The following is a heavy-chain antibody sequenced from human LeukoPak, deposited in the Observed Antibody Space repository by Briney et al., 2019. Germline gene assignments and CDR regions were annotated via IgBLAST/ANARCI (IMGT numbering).Heavy chain of an antibody. CDR3: ARDYYDSSRYYRGAFDI. Sequence: ASVKVSCKASGYTFTSYGISWVRQAPGQGLEWMGWISTYNGNTNYAQKLQGRVTMTTDTSTSTAYMELRSLRSDDTAVYYCARDYYDSSRYYRGAFDIWGQGTMVTVSS. CDR2: ISTYNGNT. J-gene: IGHJ3*02. CDR1: GYTFTSYG. V-gene: IGHV1-18*01. D-gene: IGHD3-22*01.